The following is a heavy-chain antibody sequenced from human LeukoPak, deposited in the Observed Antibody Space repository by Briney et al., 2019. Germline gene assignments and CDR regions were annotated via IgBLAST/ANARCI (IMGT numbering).Heavy chain of an antibody. V-gene: IGHV4-59*01. Sequence: SETLSLTCIVSGGSISSYYWSWIRQPPGKGLEWIGYIYHSGSTNYNPSLKSRVTISVDTSRNQSSLKLSSVTAADTALYYCVRGVWGYGDYYFDYWGQGTLVTVSS. J-gene: IGHJ4*02. CDR3: VRGVWGYGDYYFDY. D-gene: IGHD5-18*01. CDR1: GGSISSYY. CDR2: IYHSGST.